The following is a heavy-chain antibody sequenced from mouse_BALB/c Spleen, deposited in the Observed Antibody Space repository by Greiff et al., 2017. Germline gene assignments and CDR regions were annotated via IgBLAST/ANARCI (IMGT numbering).Heavy chain of an antibody. J-gene: IGHJ2*01. Sequence: VKLQESGPGLVAPSQSLSITYTVSGFSLTSYGVHWVRQPPGKGLEWLGVIWAGGSTNYNSALMSRLSISKDNSKSQVFLKMNSLQTDDTAMYYCARDDGYYFDYWGQGTTLTVSS. CDR1: GFSLTSYG. CDR2: IWAGGST. CDR3: ARDDGYYFDY. D-gene: IGHD2-3*01. V-gene: IGHV2-9*02.